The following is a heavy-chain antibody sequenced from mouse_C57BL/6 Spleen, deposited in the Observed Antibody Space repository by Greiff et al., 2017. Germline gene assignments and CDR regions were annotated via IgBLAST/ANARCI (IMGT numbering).Heavy chain of an antibody. CDR2: ISYDGSN. D-gene: IGHD4-1*01. Sequence: EVQRVESGPGLVKPSQSLSLTCSVTGYSITSGYYWNWIRQFPGNKLEWMGYISYDGSNNYNPSLKNRISITRDTSKNQFFLKLNSVTTEDTATYYCARDRMGRDYAMDYWGQGTSVTVSS. CDR1: GYSITSGYY. V-gene: IGHV3-6*01. CDR3: ARDRMGRDYAMDY. J-gene: IGHJ4*01.